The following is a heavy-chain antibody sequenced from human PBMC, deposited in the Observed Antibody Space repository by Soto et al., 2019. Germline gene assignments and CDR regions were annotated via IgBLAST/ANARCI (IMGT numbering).Heavy chain of an antibody. CDR1: GGSISSSSYY. Sequence: QLQLQESGPGLVKPSETLSLTCTVSGGSISSSSYYWGWIRQPPGKGLAWIGNIYYSGSAYYNPSLKSRVSIAVDRSKNNFSLKLSSVTAADTAVYYCARRGVSGTFEDWGQGTLVTVSS. D-gene: IGHD3-10*01. J-gene: IGHJ4*02. CDR2: IYYSGSA. CDR3: ARRGVSGTFED. V-gene: IGHV4-39*02.